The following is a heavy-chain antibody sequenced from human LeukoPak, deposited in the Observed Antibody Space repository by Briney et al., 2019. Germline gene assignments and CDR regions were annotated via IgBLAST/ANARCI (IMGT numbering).Heavy chain of an antibody. V-gene: IGHV1-2*02. CDR1: GYTFTGYY. Sequence: ASLKVSCKASGYTFTGYYMHWVRQAPGQGLEWMGWINPNSGGTDYAQKFQGRVTMTRDTSISTAYMELSRLRSDDTAVYYCARGDIAVAGFILYWGQGTLVTVSS. J-gene: IGHJ4*02. D-gene: IGHD6-19*01. CDR3: ARGDIAVAGFILY. CDR2: INPNSGGT.